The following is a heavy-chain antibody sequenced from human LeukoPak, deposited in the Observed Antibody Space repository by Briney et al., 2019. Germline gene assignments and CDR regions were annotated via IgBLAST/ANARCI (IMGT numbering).Heavy chain of an antibody. CDR3: ALYSSSIDY. J-gene: IGHJ4*02. CDR1: GGSISSSSYY. CDR2: IYYSGST. V-gene: IGHV4-39*01. D-gene: IGHD6-13*01. Sequence: SETLSLTCTVSGGSISSSSYYWGWIRQPPGKGLEWIGSIYYSGSTYYNPSLKSRVTISVDTSKNQFSLKLSSVTAADTAVYYCALYSSSIDYWGQGTLVTVSS.